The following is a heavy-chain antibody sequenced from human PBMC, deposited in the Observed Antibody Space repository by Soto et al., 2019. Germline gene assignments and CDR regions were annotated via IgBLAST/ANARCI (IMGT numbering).Heavy chain of an antibody. J-gene: IGHJ6*04. V-gene: IGHV4-59*08. Sequence: TWSVSGCNIISYCXSWIRKTQGKGLEWSGDIYYSGSTNCNLSLKRRVTRSVDTSKDQFSLELGAVTAAEPAGYYCWSSKRSSRNQTHDLDVWGKGTFVTVPS. CDR2: IYYSGST. CDR1: GCNIISYC. D-gene: IGHD6-13*01. CDR3: WSSKRSSRNQTHDLDV.